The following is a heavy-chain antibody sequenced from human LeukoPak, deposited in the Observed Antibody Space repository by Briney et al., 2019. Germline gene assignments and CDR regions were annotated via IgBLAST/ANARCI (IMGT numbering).Heavy chain of an antibody. J-gene: IGHJ4*02. Sequence: SETMSLTCTVSGGSISSGGYYWSWIRQHPGKGLEWIGYIYYSGSTYYNPSLKSRVTISVDTSKNQFSLKLSSVTAADTAVYYCARVPGYDYVWGSYRAFGFDYWGQGTLVTVSS. CDR2: IYYSGST. CDR1: GGSISSGGYY. D-gene: IGHD3-16*02. V-gene: IGHV4-31*03. CDR3: ARVPGYDYVWGSYRAFGFDY.